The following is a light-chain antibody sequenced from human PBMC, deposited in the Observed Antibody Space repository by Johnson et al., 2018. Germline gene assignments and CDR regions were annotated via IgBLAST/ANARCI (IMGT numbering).Light chain of an antibody. CDR1: SSNIGNNY. CDR3: GTWDSSLGAGNG. CDR2: ENN. Sequence: QSVLTQPPSVSAAPGQKVTISCSGSSSNIGNNYVSWYQQLPGTAPKLLIYENNKRPSGIPDRFSGSKSGTSATLGITGLQTGDEADYYFGTWDSSLGAGNGFGTGTKVTVL. V-gene: IGLV1-51*02. J-gene: IGLJ1*01.